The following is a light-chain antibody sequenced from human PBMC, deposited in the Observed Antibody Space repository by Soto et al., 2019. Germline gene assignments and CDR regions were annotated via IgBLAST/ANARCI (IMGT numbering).Light chain of an antibody. J-gene: IGKJ1*01. Sequence: EIVFTQSPGTLSLSPGERATLSCRASQSVSSSYLAWYQQKPGQAPRLLIYGPSSRATGIPDRFSGSGSGTDFNLTISRLEHEDFAVYYCQQYGSSLTWTFGQGTKVDIK. CDR3: QQYGSSLTWT. V-gene: IGKV3-20*01. CDR2: GPS. CDR1: QSVSSSY.